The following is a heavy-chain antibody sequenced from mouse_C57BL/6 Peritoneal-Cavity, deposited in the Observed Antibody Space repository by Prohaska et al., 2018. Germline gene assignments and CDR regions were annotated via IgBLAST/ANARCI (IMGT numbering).Heavy chain of an antibody. Sequence: EVQLVESGGGLVKPGGSLKLSCAASGFTFSSYAMSWVRQTPEKRLEWVATISDGGSYTYYPDNVKGRFTISRDNDKNNLYLQMSHLKSEDTAMYYCARETTVVAWYFDVWGTGTTVTVSS. J-gene: IGHJ1*03. CDR1: GFTFSSYA. V-gene: IGHV5-4*01. CDR2: ISDGGSYT. CDR3: ARETTVVAWYFDV. D-gene: IGHD1-1*01.